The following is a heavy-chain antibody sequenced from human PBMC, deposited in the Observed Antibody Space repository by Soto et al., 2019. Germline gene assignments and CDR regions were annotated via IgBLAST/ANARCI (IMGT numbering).Heavy chain of an antibody. Sequence: PGGSLRLSCADSGFTFSSYAMSWVRQAPGKGLEWVSAISGSGGSTYYADSVKGRFTISRDNSKNTLYLQMNSLRAEDTAVYYCAARHTEICSGGSCQVYDYWGQGTLVTVSS. J-gene: IGHJ4*02. CDR1: GFTFSSYA. V-gene: IGHV3-23*01. CDR2: ISGSGGST. CDR3: AARHTEICSGGSCQVYDY. D-gene: IGHD2-15*01.